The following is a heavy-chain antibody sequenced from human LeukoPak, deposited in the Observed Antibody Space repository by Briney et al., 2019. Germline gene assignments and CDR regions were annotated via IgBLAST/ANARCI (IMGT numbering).Heavy chain of an antibody. D-gene: IGHD3/OR15-3a*01. CDR1: DGSFSAYY. CDR2: IYYSGST. CDR3: ARQGSVGLADAFHT. J-gene: IGHJ3*02. Sequence: SETLSLTCTVSDGSFSAYYWSWIRQPPGKKLEWIGYIYYSGSTNYNPSLKSRVTMSVDSSKNQFSLKLSSVTAADTAVYYCARQGSVGLADAFHTRVQGTMVTVSS. V-gene: IGHV4-59*08.